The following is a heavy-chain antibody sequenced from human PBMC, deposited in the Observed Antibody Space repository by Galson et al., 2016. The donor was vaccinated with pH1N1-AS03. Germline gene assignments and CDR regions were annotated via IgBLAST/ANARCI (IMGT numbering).Heavy chain of an antibody. J-gene: IGHJ4*02. Sequence: SLRLSCAASGFIFRNVWMTWVRQAPGKGLEWVSSIYTGGDTFYTDSVRGRFTISRDDSKNTLYLQMNSLRAADTAMYYCARVDSSTYSDGWVPFDYWGQGTLVTVSS. D-gene: IGHD5-24*01. CDR3: ARVDSSTYSDGWVPFDY. V-gene: IGHV3-53*01. CDR1: GFIFRNVW. CDR2: IYTGGDT.